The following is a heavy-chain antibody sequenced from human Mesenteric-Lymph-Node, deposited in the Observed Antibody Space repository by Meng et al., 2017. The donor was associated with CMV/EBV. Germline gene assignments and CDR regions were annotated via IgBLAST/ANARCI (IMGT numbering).Heavy chain of an antibody. CDR2: INSDGSST. CDR3: AREGVPAAGMDV. CDR1: GFTFSSYW. V-gene: IGHV3-74*01. D-gene: IGHD2-2*01. J-gene: IGHJ6*02. Sequence: GGSLRLSCAASGFTFSSYWMHWVRQAPGKGLVWVSRINSDGSSTSYADSVKGRFTISRDNSKNTLYLQMNSLRAEDTAVYYCAREGVPAAGMDVWGQGTTVTVSS.